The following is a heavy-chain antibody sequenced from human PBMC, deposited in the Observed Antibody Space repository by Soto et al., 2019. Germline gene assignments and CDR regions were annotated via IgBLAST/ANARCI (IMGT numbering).Heavy chain of an antibody. Sequence: SETLSLTCAVYGGSFSGYYWSWIRQPPGKGLEWIGYIYYSGSTYYNPSLKSRVTISVDTSKNQFSLKLSSVTAADTAVYYCARASGSSGYYFDYWGQGTLVTVS. CDR1: GGSFSGYY. V-gene: IGHV4-30-4*08. J-gene: IGHJ4*02. CDR3: ARASGSSGYYFDY. D-gene: IGHD3-22*01. CDR2: IYYSGST.